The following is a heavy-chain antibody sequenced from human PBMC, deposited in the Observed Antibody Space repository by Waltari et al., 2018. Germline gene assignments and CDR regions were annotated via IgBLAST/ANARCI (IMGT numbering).Heavy chain of an antibody. CDR1: EFTFSSYA. CDR2: ISGSGGST. Sequence: GQLLESGGGLVQPGGSLRLSCAASEFTFSSYAMSWVRQAPGKGLEWVSAISGSGGSTYYADSVKGRFTISRDNSKKTLYLQMNSLRAEDTAVYYCAKDSHYDSSGYGWYFDLWGRGTLVTVSS. J-gene: IGHJ2*01. CDR3: AKDSHYDSSGYGWYFDL. D-gene: IGHD3-22*01. V-gene: IGHV3-23*01.